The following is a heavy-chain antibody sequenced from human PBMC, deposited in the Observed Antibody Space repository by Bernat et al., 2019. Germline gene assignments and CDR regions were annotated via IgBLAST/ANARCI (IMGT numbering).Heavy chain of an antibody. CDR1: GFTFDDYG. J-gene: IGHJ4*02. CDR3: ARELSGNYYDSSGYYAFDY. CDR2: INWNGGST. Sequence: EVQLVESGGGVVRPGGSLRLSCAASGFTFDDYGMSWVRQAPGKGLEWVSGINWNGGSTGYADSVKGRFTIFRDNAKNSLYLQMNSLRAEDTALYYCARELSGNYYDSSGYYAFDYWGQGTLVTVSS. D-gene: IGHD3-22*01. V-gene: IGHV3-20*04.